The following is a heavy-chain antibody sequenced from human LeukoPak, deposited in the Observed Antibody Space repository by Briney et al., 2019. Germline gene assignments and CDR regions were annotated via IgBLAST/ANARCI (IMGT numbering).Heavy chain of an antibody. CDR1: GFTFARYS. Sequence: GGSLRLSCAASGFTFARYSMNWVRQAPGKGLAWVSSISSSSSNIYYADSVTGRFTIFRDNAKNSLYLQMNSLRAEDTALYYCVRAVEYYYDSSGYAVDYWGQGTLVTVSS. J-gene: IGHJ4*02. D-gene: IGHD3-22*01. CDR2: ISSSSSNI. CDR3: VRAVEYYYDSSGYAVDY. V-gene: IGHV3-21*01.